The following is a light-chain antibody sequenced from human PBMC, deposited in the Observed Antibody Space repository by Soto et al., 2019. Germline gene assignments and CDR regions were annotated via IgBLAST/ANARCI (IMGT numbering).Light chain of an antibody. V-gene: IGKV3-20*01. Sequence: EFVLTQSPATLSLSPGERATLSCRASQSISSNYLAWYQHKPGQAPRLLIYGASSRATGIPDRFSGSGSGTDFTLTISRLEPEDFAVYYCQQYGDSTGWTFGQGTKVDI. CDR2: GAS. CDR1: QSISSNY. CDR3: QQYGDSTGWT. J-gene: IGKJ1*01.